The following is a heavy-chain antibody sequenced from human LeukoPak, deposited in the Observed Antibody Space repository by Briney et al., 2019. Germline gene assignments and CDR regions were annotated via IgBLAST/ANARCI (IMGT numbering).Heavy chain of an antibody. D-gene: IGHD4-17*01. CDR3: ARVRLYGDCFSD. CDR1: GGSISSGDYY. CDR2: IYYSGST. J-gene: IGHJ4*02. Sequence: SETLSLTCTVSGGSISSGDYYWSWIRQPPGKGLEWIGYIYYSGSTYYNPSLKSRVTISVDTSKNQFSLKLSSVTAADTAVYYCARVRLYGDCFSDWGQGTLVTVSS. V-gene: IGHV4-30-4*01.